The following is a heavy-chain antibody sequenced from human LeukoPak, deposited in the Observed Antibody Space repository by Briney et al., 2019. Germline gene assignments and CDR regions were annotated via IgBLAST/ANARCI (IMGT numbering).Heavy chain of an antibody. D-gene: IGHD5-18*01. J-gene: IGHJ6*03. V-gene: IGHV3-7*01. CDR2: ITEDGSEN. Sequence: GGSLRLSCAASGFTFSNYWMSWVRQAPGKGLEWVTNITEDGSENYYVDSVKGRFTISRDKAKNSLYLQMNSLGAEDTAVYYCATSPSDTGMEDYYYYMDVWGKGTTVTISS. CDR1: GFTFSNYW. CDR3: ATSPSDTGMEDYYYYMDV.